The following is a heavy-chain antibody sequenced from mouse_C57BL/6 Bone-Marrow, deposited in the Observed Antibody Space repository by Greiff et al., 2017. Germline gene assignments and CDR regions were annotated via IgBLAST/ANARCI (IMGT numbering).Heavy chain of an antibody. D-gene: IGHD2-10*01. V-gene: IGHV1-18*01. CDR2: INPNNGGT. Sequence: VQLQQSGPELVKPGASVKIPCKASGYTFTDYNMDWVKQSHGKSLEWIGDINPNNGGTTYNQKFKGKATLTVDKSSSTAYMELRSLTSEDTAVYYCARDLLFPHWYFDVWGTGTTVTVSS. CDR3: ARDLLFPHWYFDV. CDR1: GYTFTDYN. J-gene: IGHJ1*03.